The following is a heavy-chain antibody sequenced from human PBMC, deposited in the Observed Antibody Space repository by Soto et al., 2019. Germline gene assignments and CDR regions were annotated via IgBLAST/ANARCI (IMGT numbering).Heavy chain of an antibody. CDR2: INAGNGNT. Sequence: GASVTVSCKASGYTFTSYAMHWVRQAPGQRLEWMGWINAGNGNTKYSQKFQGRVTITRDTSASTAYMELSSLRSEDTAVYYCARDYYDFWSGYYYYYYMDVWGKGTTVTVSS. J-gene: IGHJ6*03. CDR1: GYTFTSYA. D-gene: IGHD3-3*01. V-gene: IGHV1-3*01. CDR3: ARDYYDFWSGYYYYYYMDV.